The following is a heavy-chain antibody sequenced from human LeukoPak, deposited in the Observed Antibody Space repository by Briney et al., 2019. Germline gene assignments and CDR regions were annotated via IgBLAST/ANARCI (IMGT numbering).Heavy chain of an antibody. CDR1: GFTFSSYD. Sequence: GGSLRLSCAASGFTFSSYDMHWVRQATGKGLEWVSAIGTAGDTYYPGSVKGRFTISRENAKNSLYLQMNSLRAGDTAVYYCARGPPAGGLPDYWGQGTLVTVSS. V-gene: IGHV3-13*01. J-gene: IGHJ4*02. CDR2: IGTAGDT. CDR3: ARGPPAGGLPDY. D-gene: IGHD2-15*01.